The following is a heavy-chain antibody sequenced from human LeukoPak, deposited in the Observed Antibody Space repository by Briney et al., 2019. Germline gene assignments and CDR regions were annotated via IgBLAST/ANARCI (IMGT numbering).Heavy chain of an antibody. J-gene: IGHJ5*02. CDR1: GYTFTGYY. CDR3: ARDFRAAMVSDWFDP. Sequence: ASVKVSCKASGYTFTGYYIHWVRQAPGQGLEWMGWINPNSGGINYAQKFQGRVTMTRDTSISAAYMELSRLRSDDTAVYYCARDFRAAMVSDWFDPWGQGTLVTVSS. D-gene: IGHD5-18*01. V-gene: IGHV1-2*02. CDR2: INPNSGGI.